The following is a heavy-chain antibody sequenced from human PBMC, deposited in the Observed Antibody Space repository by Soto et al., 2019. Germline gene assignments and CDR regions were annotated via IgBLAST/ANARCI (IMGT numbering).Heavy chain of an antibody. CDR3: ARAGGTRYSSSWYRAEVGYFDY. Sequence: QVQLQESGPGLVKPSQTLSLTCTVSGGSISSGDYYWSWIRQPPGKGLEWIGYIYYSGSTYYNPSLKSRVTISVDTSKNQFPLKLSSVTAADTAVYYCARAGGTRYSSSWYRAEVGYFDYWGQGTLVTVSS. V-gene: IGHV4-30-4*01. CDR1: GGSISSGDYY. J-gene: IGHJ4*02. CDR2: IYYSGST. D-gene: IGHD6-13*01.